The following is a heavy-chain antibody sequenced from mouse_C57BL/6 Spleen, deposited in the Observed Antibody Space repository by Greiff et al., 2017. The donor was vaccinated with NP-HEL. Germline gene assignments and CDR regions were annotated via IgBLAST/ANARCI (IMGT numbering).Heavy chain of an antibody. CDR2: INPSSGYT. CDR1: GYTFTSYW. CDR3: ARSNDGYCLFAY. Sequence: VKLVESGAELAKPGASVKLSCKASGYTFTSYWMHWVKQRPGQGLEWIGYINPSSGYTTYNQKFKDKATLTADKSASRTYMQLSSLTYEDSAVYNCARSNDGYCLFAYWGQGTLVTVSA. V-gene: IGHV1-7*01. D-gene: IGHD2-3*01. J-gene: IGHJ3*01.